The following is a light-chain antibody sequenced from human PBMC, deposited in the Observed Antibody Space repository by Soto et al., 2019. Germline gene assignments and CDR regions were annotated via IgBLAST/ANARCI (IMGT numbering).Light chain of an antibody. V-gene: IGKV3-11*01. Sequence: DIVLTQYPATLSLSPGQRATLSCMASQKISGYLAWYQQKPGQAPRLLIYDASNRATGIPVRFSGSGSGTDYTLTVSSLEPEDFAVYYCQQRSNLPWTFGQGTKVDIK. CDR2: DAS. CDR1: QKISGY. CDR3: QQRSNLPWT. J-gene: IGKJ1*01.